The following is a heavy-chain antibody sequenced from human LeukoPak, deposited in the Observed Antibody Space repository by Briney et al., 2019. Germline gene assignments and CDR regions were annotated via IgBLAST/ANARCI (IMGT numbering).Heavy chain of an antibody. CDR2: ISSSGSTI. V-gene: IGHV3-11*04. J-gene: IGHJ4*02. CDR1: GFTFSDYF. CDR3: AVDFWSDYAREGDDY. Sequence: PGGSLRLSCAASGFTFSDYFMSWIRQAPGKGLEWVSYISSSGSTIYYADSVKGRFTISRDNAKNSLYLQMNSLRAEDTAVYYCAVDFWSDYAREGDDYWGQGTLVTVSS. D-gene: IGHD3-3*01.